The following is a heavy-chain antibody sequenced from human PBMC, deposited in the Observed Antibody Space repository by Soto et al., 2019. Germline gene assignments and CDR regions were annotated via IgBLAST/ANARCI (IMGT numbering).Heavy chain of an antibody. V-gene: IGHV1-18*01. CDR3: ARVNYYDSSGYYYGYSDY. D-gene: IGHD3-22*01. CDR2: ISAYNGNT. Sequence: QVQLVQSGAEVKKPGASVKVSCKASGYTFTSYGISWVRQAPGQGLEWMGWISAYNGNTNYAQKLQGRVTMTTDTSTSTAYMELRSVRSDDTAVYYCARVNYYDSSGYYYGYSDYWGQGTLVTVSS. J-gene: IGHJ4*02. CDR1: GYTFTSYG.